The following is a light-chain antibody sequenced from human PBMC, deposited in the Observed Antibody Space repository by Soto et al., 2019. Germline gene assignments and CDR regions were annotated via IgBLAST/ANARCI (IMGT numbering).Light chain of an antibody. CDR3: QQSYSTPLT. Sequence: DIQMTQSPSSLSASVGDRVTITCRASHIIRKSLNWYQQKPGKAPTLLMYAASNLQSGVPSRFSGSGSGTDFTLTISSLQPEDFATYYCQQSYSTPLTFGGGTKVESK. V-gene: IGKV1-39*01. CDR1: HIIRKS. J-gene: IGKJ4*01. CDR2: AAS.